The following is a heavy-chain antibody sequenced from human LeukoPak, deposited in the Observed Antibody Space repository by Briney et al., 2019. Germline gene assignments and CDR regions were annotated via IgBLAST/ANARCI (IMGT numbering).Heavy chain of an antibody. V-gene: IGHV1-2*02. J-gene: IGHJ5*02. CDR2: INPNSGGT. CDR3: ARDRVRGVIIDYNWFDP. D-gene: IGHD3-10*01. Sequence: GASVKVSCKASGYTFTGYYMHWVRQAPGQGLEWMGWINPNSGGTNYAQKFQGRVTMTRDTSISTAYMELGRLRSDDTAVYYCARDRVRGVIIDYNWFDPWGQGTLVTVSS. CDR1: GYTFTGYY.